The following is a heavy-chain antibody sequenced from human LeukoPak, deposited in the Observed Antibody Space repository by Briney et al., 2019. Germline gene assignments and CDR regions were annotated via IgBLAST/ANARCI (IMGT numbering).Heavy chain of an antibody. CDR1: GFTFSSYS. CDR2: ISSSSSYI. J-gene: IGHJ5*02. CDR3: ARSGAFPGASWFDP. Sequence: GGSLRLSCAASGFTFSSYSMNWVRQAPGKGLEWVSSISSSSSYIYYADSVKGRFTISRDNAKNSLYLQMNSLRAEDTAVYYCARSGAFPGASWFDPWGQGTLVTVSS. V-gene: IGHV3-21*01. D-gene: IGHD3-10*01.